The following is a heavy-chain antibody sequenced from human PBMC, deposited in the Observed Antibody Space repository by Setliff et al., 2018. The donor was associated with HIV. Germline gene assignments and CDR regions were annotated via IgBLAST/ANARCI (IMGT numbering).Heavy chain of an antibody. CDR2: INAGNGNT. V-gene: IGHV1-3*01. J-gene: IGHJ3*02. CDR1: GYTFTSYG. CDR3: ARDCGKDAFDI. Sequence: ASVKVSCKASGYTFTSYGISWVRQAPGQRLEWMGWINAGNGNTKYSQKFQGRVTITRDTSASTAYMELSSLRSEDTAVYYCARDCGKDAFDIWGQGTMVTVSS.